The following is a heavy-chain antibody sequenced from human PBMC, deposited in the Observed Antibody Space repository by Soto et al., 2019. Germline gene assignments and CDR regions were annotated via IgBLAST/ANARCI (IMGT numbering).Heavy chain of an antibody. CDR1: GFTFSSYG. J-gene: IGHJ6*02. CDR3: AREKTTVTRHFGYYGMDV. D-gene: IGHD4-17*01. V-gene: IGHV3-33*01. Sequence: QVQLVESGGGVVQPGRSLRLSCAASGFTFSSYGMHWVRQAPGKGLEWVAVIWYDGSNKYYADSVKGRFTISRDNSKNTLDLHMNRLRAEDTAVYYCAREKTTVTRHFGYYGMDVWGQGTTVTVSS. CDR2: IWYDGSNK.